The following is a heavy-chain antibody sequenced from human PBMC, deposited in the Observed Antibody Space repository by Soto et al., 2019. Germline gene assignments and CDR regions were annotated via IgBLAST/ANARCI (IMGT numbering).Heavy chain of an antibody. D-gene: IGHD3-10*01. CDR3: ASRGNVETPIYYYYGMDV. V-gene: IGHV3-21*01. Sequence: EVQLVESGGGLVKPGGSLRLSCAASGFTFSSYSMNWVRQAPGKGLEWVSSISSSSSYIYYADSVKGRFTISRDNAKNSLYLQMNSLRAEDTAVYYCASRGNVETPIYYYYGMDVWGQGTTVTVSS. CDR1: GFTFSSYS. J-gene: IGHJ6*02. CDR2: ISSSSSYI.